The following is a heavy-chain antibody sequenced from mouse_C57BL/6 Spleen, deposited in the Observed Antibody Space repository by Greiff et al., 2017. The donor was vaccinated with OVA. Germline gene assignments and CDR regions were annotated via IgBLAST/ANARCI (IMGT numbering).Heavy chain of an antibody. CDR2: IHPNSGST. CDR3: ARDDNYVGLDY. Sequence: VQLQQPGAELVKPGASVKLSCTASGYTFTSYWMHWVKQRPGQGLEWIGMIHPNSGSTNYNEKFKSKATMTVDKSSSTAYLQLSSLTSEDAAVYYCARDDNYVGLDYWGQGTTLTVSS. J-gene: IGHJ2*01. CDR1: GYTFTSYW. D-gene: IGHD2-1*01. V-gene: IGHV1-64*01.